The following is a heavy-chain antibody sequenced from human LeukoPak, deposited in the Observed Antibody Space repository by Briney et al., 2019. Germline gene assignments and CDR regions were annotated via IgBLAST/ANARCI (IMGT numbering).Heavy chain of an antibody. V-gene: IGHV3-30*18. Sequence: GRSLRLSCAASGFTFSSYGMHWVRQAPGKGLEWVAVISYDGSNKYYADSVKGRFTISRDNSKNTLYLQMNSLRAEDTAVYYCAKGSGPFDYWGRGTLVTVSS. CDR1: GFTFSSYG. J-gene: IGHJ4*02. CDR2: ISYDGSNK. CDR3: AKGSGPFDY.